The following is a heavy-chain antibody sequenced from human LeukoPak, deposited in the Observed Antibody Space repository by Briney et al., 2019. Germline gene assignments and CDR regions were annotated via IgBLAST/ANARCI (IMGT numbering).Heavy chain of an antibody. Sequence: ASVKVSCKASGGTFSSYAISWARQAPGLGLEWMGRIIPIFGTANYAQKFQGRVTITTDESTSTAYMELSSLRSEDTAVYYCASLNAGSDYWGQGTLVTVSS. J-gene: IGHJ4*02. V-gene: IGHV1-69*05. CDR3: ASLNAGSDY. CDR1: GGTFSSYA. CDR2: IIPIFGTA. D-gene: IGHD3-10*01.